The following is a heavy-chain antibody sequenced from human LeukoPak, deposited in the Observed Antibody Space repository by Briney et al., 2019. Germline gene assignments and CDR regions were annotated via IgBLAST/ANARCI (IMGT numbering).Heavy chain of an antibody. V-gene: IGHV3-23*01. D-gene: IGHD3-10*02. CDR3: AKRPAAVRGVIPYLDY. CDR2: ISAGGST. Sequence: GGSLRLSCAASGFTFSNAWMSWVRQAPGKGLEWVSTISAGGSTYYADSVKGRFTISRDNSKNTLFLQMNSLRAEDTAIYYCAKRPAAVRGVIPYLDYWGQGTLVTVSS. J-gene: IGHJ4*02. CDR1: GFTFSNAW.